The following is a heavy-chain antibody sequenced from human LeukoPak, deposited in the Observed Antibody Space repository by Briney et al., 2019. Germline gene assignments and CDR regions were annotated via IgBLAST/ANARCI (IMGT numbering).Heavy chain of an antibody. J-gene: IGHJ4*02. CDR3: ARDSLGYCSGGSCYSGY. CDR2: ISAYNGNT. D-gene: IGHD2-15*01. V-gene: IGHV1-18*04. CDR1: GYTFTSYG. Sequence: GASVKVSCKASGYTFTSYGISWVRQAPGQGLEWMGWISAYNGNTNYAQKLQGRVTMTTDTSTSTAYMELRSLRSDDTAVYYCARDSLGYCSGGSCYSGYWGQGTLVTVSS.